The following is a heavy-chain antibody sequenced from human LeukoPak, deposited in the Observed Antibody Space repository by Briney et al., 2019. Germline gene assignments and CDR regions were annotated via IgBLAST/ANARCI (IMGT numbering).Heavy chain of an antibody. Sequence: GSLRLSCAASGFTFSSYSMNWVRQAPGKGLEWVSSISSSSSYIYYADSVKGRFTISRDNAKNSLYLQMNGLRAEDTAVYYCARYLIDFWSGCMDVWGQGTTVTVSS. D-gene: IGHD3-3*01. V-gene: IGHV3-21*01. CDR3: ARYLIDFWSGCMDV. J-gene: IGHJ6*02. CDR1: GFTFSSYS. CDR2: ISSSSSYI.